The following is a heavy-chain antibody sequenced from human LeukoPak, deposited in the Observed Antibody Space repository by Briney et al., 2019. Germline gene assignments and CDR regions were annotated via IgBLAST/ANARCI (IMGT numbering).Heavy chain of an antibody. Sequence: GGSLRLSCAGSGYTFSTYGMSWVRQAPNKGLEWLSTISGSGDSTYYADSVKGRFTISRDNSKNTLFLQMNSLRAEDTAIYYCAKWQYYVSGDDYWGQGILVTVSS. CDR1: GYTFSTYG. CDR3: AKWQYYVSGDDY. V-gene: IGHV3-23*01. D-gene: IGHD3-10*01. J-gene: IGHJ4*02. CDR2: ISGSGDST.